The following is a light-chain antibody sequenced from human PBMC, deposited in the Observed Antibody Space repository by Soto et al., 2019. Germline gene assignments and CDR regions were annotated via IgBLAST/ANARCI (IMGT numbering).Light chain of an antibody. CDR3: QNYRRAAWT. V-gene: IGKV1-27*01. CDR2: GAS. Sequence: DIQMTQSPSSLPASIGDRVIIASRASEDSSNYLAWYQQKPGQAPKLLIYGASTLQSGVPSRFSGSGSGTDFTLHISSLKTDDVAPYYCQNYRRAAWTFGQGTNVE. J-gene: IGKJ1*01. CDR1: EDSSNY.